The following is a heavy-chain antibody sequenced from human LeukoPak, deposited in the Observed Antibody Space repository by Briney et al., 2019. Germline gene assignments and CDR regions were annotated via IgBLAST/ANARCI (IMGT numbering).Heavy chain of an antibody. Sequence: SETLSLTCAVYGGSFSGYYWSWIRQPPGKGLEWIGEINHSGSTNYNPSLKSRVTISVDTSKNQSSLKLSSVTAADTAVYYCARGPLSITIFGVVPPRFDPWGQGTLVTVSS. D-gene: IGHD3-3*01. V-gene: IGHV4-34*01. CDR2: INHSGST. CDR3: ARGPLSITIFGVVPPRFDP. J-gene: IGHJ5*02. CDR1: GGSFSGYY.